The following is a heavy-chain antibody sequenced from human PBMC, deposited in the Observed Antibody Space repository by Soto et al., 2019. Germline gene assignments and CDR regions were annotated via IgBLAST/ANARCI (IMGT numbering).Heavy chain of an antibody. CDR3: ARAQWLRGVRVPGDYYYYMDG. CDR2: INPSGGST. V-gene: IGHV1-46*03. D-gene: IGHD5-12*01. J-gene: IGHJ6*03. Sequence: ASVKVSCKASGYTFTSYYMHWVRQAPGQGLEWMGIINPSGGSTSYAQKFQGRVTMTRDTSTSTVYMELSSLRSEDTAVYYCARAQWLRGVRVPGDYYYYMDGWGKGTTVTFSS. CDR1: GYTFTSYY.